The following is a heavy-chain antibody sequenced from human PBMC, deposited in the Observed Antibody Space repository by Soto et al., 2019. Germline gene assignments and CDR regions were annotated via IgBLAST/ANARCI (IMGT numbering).Heavy chain of an antibody. CDR3: ARDNFIVVVVAAFGWFDP. CDR1: GFTFSSYS. D-gene: IGHD2-15*01. V-gene: IGHV3-48*02. Sequence: GGSLRLSCAASGFTFSSYSMNWVRQAPGKGLEWVSYISSSSSTKYYADSVKGRFTISRDNSKNTLYLQMNSLRDEDTAVYYCARDNFIVVVVAAFGWFDPWGQGTLVTVSS. CDR2: ISSSSSTK. J-gene: IGHJ5*02.